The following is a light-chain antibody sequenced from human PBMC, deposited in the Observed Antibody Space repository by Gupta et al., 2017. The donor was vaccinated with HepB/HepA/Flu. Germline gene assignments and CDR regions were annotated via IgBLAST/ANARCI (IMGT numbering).Light chain of an antibody. V-gene: IGKV3-20*01. Sequence: IVLPQSPGTLSLSPGERATLSCRASQAVRNNRLAWFQQIPGQPPRLLIYATSSRAPGIPDRFSGSGSGTDFTLTISRLEPEDFALYYCQQYGGPPQAFGQGTKLEIK. CDR1: QAVRNNR. J-gene: IGKJ2*01. CDR3: QQYGGPPQA. CDR2: ATS.